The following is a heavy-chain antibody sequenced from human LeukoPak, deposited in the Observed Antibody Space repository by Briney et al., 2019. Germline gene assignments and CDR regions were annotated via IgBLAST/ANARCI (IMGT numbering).Heavy chain of an antibody. CDR2: IKQDGSEK. CDR3: AKDRGQLRVEAFDY. V-gene: IGHV3-7*01. J-gene: IGHJ4*02. Sequence: PGGSLRLSCAASGFVFSTYWMSWVRQAPGKGLEWVAIIKQDGSEKYYVDSVKGRFTISRDNAKNSLYLQMNSLRAEDTAVYYCAKDRGQLRVEAFDYWGQGTLVTVSS. D-gene: IGHD2-2*01. CDR1: GFVFSTYW.